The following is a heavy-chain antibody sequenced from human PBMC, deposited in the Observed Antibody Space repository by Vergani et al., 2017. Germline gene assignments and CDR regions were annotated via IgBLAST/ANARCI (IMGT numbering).Heavy chain of an antibody. CDR3: ARRTDRVATIDNAFDI. D-gene: IGHD5-12*01. J-gene: IGHJ3*02. CDR2: IYYSGST. Sequence: QLQLQESGPGLVKPSETLSLTCTVSGGSISSSSYYWGWIRQPPGKGLEWIGSIYYSGSTYYNPSLKSRVTISVDTSKNQFSLKLSSVTAADTAVYYCARRTDRVATIDNAFDIWGQGTMVTVSS. V-gene: IGHV4-39*01. CDR1: GGSISSSSYY.